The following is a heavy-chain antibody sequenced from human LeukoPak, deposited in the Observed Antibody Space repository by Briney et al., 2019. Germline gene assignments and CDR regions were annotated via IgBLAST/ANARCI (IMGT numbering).Heavy chain of an antibody. CDR2: VNPNSRGT. Sequence: ASVKVSCKASGYTFTAYYILWVRQAPGQGLEWMGLVNPNSRGTKYAQNFQGKVNITRDTSTATGFMELTGLKSDDTAVYFCARVLEAETTCDSWGQGTLVSVSS. D-gene: IGHD4-11*01. V-gene: IGHV1-2*02. CDR3: ARVLEAETTCDS. J-gene: IGHJ4*02. CDR1: GYTFTAYY.